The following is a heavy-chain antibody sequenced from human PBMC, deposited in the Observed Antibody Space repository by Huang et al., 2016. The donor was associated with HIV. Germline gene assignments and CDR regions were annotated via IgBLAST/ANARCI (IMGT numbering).Heavy chain of an antibody. CDR3: ARLGYCGGDCYSGPFDH. J-gene: IGHJ4*02. Sequence: QVQLQESGPGLVKPSETLSLTCIVSGGTITNHYWSWIRQAPGKVLNWIGSIYYSGSTKYNPSRKSRVTMLVYRSKNQFSLKMSSVTAADTAVYYCARLGYCGGDCYSGPFDHWGQGIQVTVSS. V-gene: IGHV4-59*11. D-gene: IGHD2-21*02. CDR1: GGTITNHY. CDR2: IYYSGST.